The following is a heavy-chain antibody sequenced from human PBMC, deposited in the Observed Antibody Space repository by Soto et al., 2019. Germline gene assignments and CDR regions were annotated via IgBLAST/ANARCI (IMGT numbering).Heavy chain of an antibody. Sequence: EVQLLESGGGLVQPGTSLRLSCTASGFIFSNYAMSWVRQAPGKGLEWVSSAGASSGTTHYIDSVQGRFSISKDNSRNTLYLQMNSLRVEDSAIYYCAKRSISGTWYFDLWGRGTLVTVSS. V-gene: IGHV3-23*01. CDR2: AGASSGTT. CDR3: AKRSISGTWYFDL. CDR1: GFIFSNYA. J-gene: IGHJ2*01. D-gene: IGHD6-25*01.